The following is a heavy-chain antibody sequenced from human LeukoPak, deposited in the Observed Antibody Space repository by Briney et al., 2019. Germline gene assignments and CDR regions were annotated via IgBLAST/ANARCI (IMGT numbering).Heavy chain of an antibody. CDR3: ARGKDYYDTSGYPTFHY. V-gene: IGHV4-59*01. CDR2: IYYSGST. J-gene: IGHJ4*02. CDR1: GGSISSYY. D-gene: IGHD3-22*01. Sequence: SETLSLTCTVSGGSISSYYWSWIRQPQGQGLEWIVYIYYSGSTNYNPSLKSGVTISVDTSKTHLSLKLTSVPAATTADYSVARGKDYYDTSGYPTFHYWGQGTLVTVSS.